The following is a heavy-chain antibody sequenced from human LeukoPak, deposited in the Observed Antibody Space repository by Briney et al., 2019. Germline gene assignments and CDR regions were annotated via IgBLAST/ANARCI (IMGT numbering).Heavy chain of an antibody. Sequence: SETLSLTCTVSGGSISSSSYYWGWIRQPPGKGLEWIGSIYYSGSTYYNPSLKSRVTISVDTSKNQFSLKLSSVTAADTAVYYCARVQDTAMARVDPWGQGTLVTVSS. D-gene: IGHD5-18*01. CDR3: ARVQDTAMARVDP. V-gene: IGHV4-39*07. CDR2: IYYSGST. CDR1: GGSISSSSYY. J-gene: IGHJ5*02.